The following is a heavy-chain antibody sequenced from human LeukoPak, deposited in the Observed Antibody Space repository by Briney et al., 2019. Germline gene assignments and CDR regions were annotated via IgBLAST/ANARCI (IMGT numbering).Heavy chain of an antibody. V-gene: IGHV3-30-3*01. Sequence: GGSLRLSCAASGFTFSSYAMHWVRQAPGKGLEWVAVISYDGSNKYYADSVKGRFTVSRDNSKNTLYLQMNSLRAEDTAVYYCARDLAYSSGRTHFDYWGQGTLVTVSS. D-gene: IGHD6-19*01. CDR3: ARDLAYSSGRTHFDY. J-gene: IGHJ4*02. CDR2: ISYDGSNK. CDR1: GFTFSSYA.